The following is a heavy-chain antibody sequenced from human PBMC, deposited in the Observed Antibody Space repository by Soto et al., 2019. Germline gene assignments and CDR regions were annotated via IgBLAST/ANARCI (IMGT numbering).Heavy chain of an antibody. V-gene: IGHV4-31*03. J-gene: IGHJ6*02. Sequence: PSETLSLTCSVSSDSMNSGGYYWSWIRQHPGKGLEWIGYIYSNGDTYYNPSLKSRVTISVDTSKNQSPLNLTSVTAADTAVYYCARRGGSSSGYYYYAMDVWGQGTTVTVSS. CDR1: SDSMNSGGYY. CDR2: IYSNGDT. CDR3: ARRGGSSSGYYYYAMDV. D-gene: IGHD6-6*01.